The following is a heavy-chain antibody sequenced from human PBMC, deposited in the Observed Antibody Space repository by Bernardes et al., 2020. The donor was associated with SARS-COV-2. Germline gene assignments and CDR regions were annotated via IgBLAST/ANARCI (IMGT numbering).Heavy chain of an antibody. CDR3: AKIGGSSWYFDY. J-gene: IGHJ4*02. CDR1: GFTFSSYW. Sequence: GRPLRLSCAASGFTFSSYWMSWVRKAPGKGLEWVDNIKQDGSEKYYVDSVKGRFTISRDNAKNSLYLQMNSLRAEDTAVYYCAKIGGSSWYFDYWGQGTLVTVSS. CDR2: IKQDGSEK. V-gene: IGHV3-7*02. D-gene: IGHD6-13*01.